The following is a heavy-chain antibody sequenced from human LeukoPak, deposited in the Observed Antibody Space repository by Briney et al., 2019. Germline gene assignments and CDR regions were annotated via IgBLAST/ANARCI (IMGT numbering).Heavy chain of an antibody. CDR3: ARQIMVVVVAAPYYYYMDV. Sequence: GSLRLSCEVSGFNVDDYGMSWVRQAPGKGLEWVCDINWNGGSTGYAESVKGRFTISRDNAKNSLYLQMNSLRAEDTALYYCARQIMVVVVAAPYYYYMDVWGKGTTVTVSS. J-gene: IGHJ6*03. CDR1: GFNVDDYG. D-gene: IGHD2-15*01. CDR2: INWNGGST. V-gene: IGHV3-20*04.